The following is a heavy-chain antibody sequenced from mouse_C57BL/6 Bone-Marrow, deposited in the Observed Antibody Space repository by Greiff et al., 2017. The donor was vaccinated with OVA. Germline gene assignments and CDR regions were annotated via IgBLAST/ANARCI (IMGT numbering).Heavy chain of an antibody. D-gene: IGHD1-1*01. CDR1: GYTFTSYW. CDR2: IYPGNSDT. CDR3: TRSIYYYGSSYLYYFDY. J-gene: IGHJ2*01. Sequence: VQLQQSGTVLARPGASVKMSCKTSGYTFTSYWMHWVKQRPGQGLEWIGAIYPGNSDTSYNQKFKGKAKLTAVTSASTAYMELSSLTNEDSAVYYCTRSIYYYGSSYLYYFDYWGQGTTLTVSS. V-gene: IGHV1-5*01.